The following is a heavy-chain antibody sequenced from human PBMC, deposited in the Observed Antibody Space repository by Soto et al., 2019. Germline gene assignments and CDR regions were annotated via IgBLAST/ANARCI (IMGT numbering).Heavy chain of an antibody. V-gene: IGHV4-31*01. D-gene: IGHD2-2*01. J-gene: IGHJ4*02. Sequence: QVQLQESGPGLVKPSQTLSLTCTVSGGSISSGGYYWSWIRQHPGKGLEWMGYIYYSGSTYYNPSLLRPVXTXVXXSKNQSSLQLSSVTAADTAVYYCARSSTSANYFDYWGQGTLVTVSS. CDR2: IYYSGST. CDR3: ARSSTSANYFDY. CDR1: GGSISSGGYY.